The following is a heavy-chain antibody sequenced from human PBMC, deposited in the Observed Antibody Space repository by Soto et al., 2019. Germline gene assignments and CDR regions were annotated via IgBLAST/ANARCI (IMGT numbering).Heavy chain of an antibody. CDR3: ATAPAPY. CDR1: GGSISSVGYS. V-gene: IGHV4-30-2*01. Sequence: SETLSLTCAVSGGSISSVGYSWSWIRQPPGKCLEWIGYIYHIGIXXYSPSLKXXVTISVDRSNXQFSLXLLSVTAADTAVYYCATAPAPYWGQGTLVX. CDR2: IYHIGIX. D-gene: IGHD6-25*01. J-gene: IGHJ4*02.